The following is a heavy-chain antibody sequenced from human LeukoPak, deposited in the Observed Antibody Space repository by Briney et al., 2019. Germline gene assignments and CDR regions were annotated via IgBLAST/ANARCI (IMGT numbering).Heavy chain of an antibody. D-gene: IGHD1-26*01. Sequence: GGSLRLACVGSGFTFSNYWMTWVRQAPGKGLEWVANIKQDESEKYYLDSVKGRFTISRDNAMNSLFLQMNSLRAEDTAVYYCAKVPSRSPRLVFLDTFDIWGQGTMVTVSS. J-gene: IGHJ3*02. CDR3: AKVPSRSPRLVFLDTFDI. V-gene: IGHV3-7*03. CDR1: GFTFSNYW. CDR2: IKQDESEK.